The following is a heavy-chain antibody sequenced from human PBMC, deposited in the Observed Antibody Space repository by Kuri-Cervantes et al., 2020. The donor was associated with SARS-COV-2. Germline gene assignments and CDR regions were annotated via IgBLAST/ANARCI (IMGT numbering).Heavy chain of an antibody. J-gene: IGHJ1*01. V-gene: IGHV1-2*02. CDR2: INPNSGGT. Sequence: ASVKVSCKASGYTFTGYYMHWVRQAPGQGLEWMGWINPNSGGTNYAQKFRGRFTISRDISENTAYLQMNSLTVEDTAVYYCARDVRAYSAPVPPLITGGQGTLVTVSS. CDR3: ARDVRAYSAPVPPLIT. D-gene: IGHD1-26*01. CDR1: GYTFTGYY.